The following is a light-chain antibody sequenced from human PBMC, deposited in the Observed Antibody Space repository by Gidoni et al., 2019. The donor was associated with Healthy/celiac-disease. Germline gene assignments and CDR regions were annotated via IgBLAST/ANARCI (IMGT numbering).Light chain of an antibody. CDR1: QSISSW. Sequence: DIQTTQSPSTLSASVGDRVTITCRASQSISSWLAWYQQRPGTSPKLLIYDASSLESGVPSRFSGSGSGTEFTLTISSLQPDDFATYYCQQYPYTFGQGTKLEIK. CDR3: QQYPYT. CDR2: DAS. J-gene: IGKJ2*01. V-gene: IGKV1-5*01.